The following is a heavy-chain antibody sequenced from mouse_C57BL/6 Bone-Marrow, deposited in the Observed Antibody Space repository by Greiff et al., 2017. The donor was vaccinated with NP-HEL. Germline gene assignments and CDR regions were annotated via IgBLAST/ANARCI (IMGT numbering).Heavy chain of an antibody. D-gene: IGHD2-4*01. CDR1: GYTFTSYW. CDR3: ARRGHYDYDGGYYAMDY. J-gene: IGHJ4*01. Sequence: QVQLQQPGAELVMPGASVKLSCKASGYTFTSYWMHWVKQRPGQGLEWIGEIDPSDSYTNYNQKFKGKSTLTVDKSSSTAYMQLSSLTSEDSAVYYCARRGHYDYDGGYYAMDYWGQGTSVTVSS. CDR2: IDPSDSYT. V-gene: IGHV1-69*01.